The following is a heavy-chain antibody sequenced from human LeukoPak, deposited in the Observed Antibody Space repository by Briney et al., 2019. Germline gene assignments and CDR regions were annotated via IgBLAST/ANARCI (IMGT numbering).Heavy chain of an antibody. CDR2: IYHSGST. CDR1: GGSISSGGYY. CDR3: ARVQIVVVVAAGWFDP. V-gene: IGHV4-30-2*01. J-gene: IGHJ5*02. D-gene: IGHD2-15*01. Sequence: PSQTLSLTCTVSGGSISSGGYYWSWIRQPPGKGLEWIGYIYHSGSTYYNPSLKSRVTISVDTSKNQFSLKLSSVTAADTAVYYCARVQIVVVVAAGWFDPWGQGTLVTVSS.